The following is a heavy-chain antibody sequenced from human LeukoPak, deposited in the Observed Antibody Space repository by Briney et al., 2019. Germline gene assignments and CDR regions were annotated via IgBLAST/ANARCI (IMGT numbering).Heavy chain of an antibody. D-gene: IGHD3-16*02. CDR3: ARHRGVILDY. J-gene: IGHJ4*02. V-gene: IGHV4-61*02. Sequence: SETLSLTCTVSGGSLSSGSYYWSWIRQPAGKGLEWIGRIYTSGSTNYNPSLKSRVTISVDTSKNQFSLKLSSVTAADTAVYYCARHRGVILDYWGQGTLVTVSS. CDR1: GGSLSSGSYY. CDR2: IYTSGST.